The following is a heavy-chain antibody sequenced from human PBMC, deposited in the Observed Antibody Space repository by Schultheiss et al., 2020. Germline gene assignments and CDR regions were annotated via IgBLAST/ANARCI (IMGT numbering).Heavy chain of an antibody. CDR2: INHSGST. Sequence: SETLSLTCAVYGGSFSGYYWSWIRQPPGKGLEWIGEINHSGSTNYNPSLKSRVTISVDTSKNQFSLKLSSVTAADTAVYYCARGGNCSSTSCYLLGMDVWGKGTTVTVSS. V-gene: IGHV4-34*01. D-gene: IGHD2-2*01. CDR3: ARGGNCSSTSCYLLGMDV. CDR1: GGSFSGYY. J-gene: IGHJ6*04.